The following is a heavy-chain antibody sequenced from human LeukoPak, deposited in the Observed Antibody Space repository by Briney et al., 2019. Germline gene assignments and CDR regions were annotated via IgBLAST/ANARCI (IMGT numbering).Heavy chain of an antibody. CDR1: GFTFSSYS. CDR3: AKDRIQLWSCDY. J-gene: IGHJ4*02. Sequence: PGGSLRLSCAASGFTFSSYSMNWVRQAPGKGLEWVSSISSSSSYIYYADSVKGRFTISRDNSKNTLYLQMNSLRAEDTAVYYCAKDRIQLWSCDYWGQGTLVTVSS. D-gene: IGHD5-18*01. V-gene: IGHV3-21*01. CDR2: ISSSSSYI.